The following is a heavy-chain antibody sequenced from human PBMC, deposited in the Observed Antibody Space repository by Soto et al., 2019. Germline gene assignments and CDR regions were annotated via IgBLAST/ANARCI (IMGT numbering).Heavy chain of an antibody. CDR2: INHSGST. V-gene: IGHV4-34*01. CDR3: ARDFEY. J-gene: IGHJ4*02. Sequence: SETLSLTCAVYGGSFSGYYWSWIRQPPGKGLEWIGEINHSGSTNYNPSLKSRVTISVDTSKNQFSLKLSSVTAADTAVYYCARDFEYWGQGTLVTVSS. CDR1: GGSFSGYY.